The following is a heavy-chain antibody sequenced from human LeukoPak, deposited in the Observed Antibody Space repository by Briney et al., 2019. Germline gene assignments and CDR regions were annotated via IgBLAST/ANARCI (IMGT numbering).Heavy chain of an antibody. V-gene: IGHV4-39*07. J-gene: IGHJ5*02. CDR2: IFYSGST. D-gene: IGHD1-14*01. Sequence: SETLSLTCTVSSGSISTSNYYWGWVRQPPGKALEWIGNIFYSGSTYYSPSLKSRVTISLDTSRNQFSLKLNSVTAADTAVYYCARTGTQPPNWFDPWGQGTLVTVSS. CDR1: SGSISTSNYY. CDR3: ARTGTQPPNWFDP.